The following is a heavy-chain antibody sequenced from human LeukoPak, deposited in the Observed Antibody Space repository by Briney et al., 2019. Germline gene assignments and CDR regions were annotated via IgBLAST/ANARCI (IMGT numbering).Heavy chain of an antibody. J-gene: IGHJ3*02. CDR2: FYTSGST. CDR1: GGSISSYF. CDR3: ARTGTTRDAFDI. V-gene: IGHV4-4*07. Sequence: SETLSLTCTVSGGSISSYFWSWIRQPAGKGLEWIGRFYTSGSTNYSPSLKSRVTMSIDTSKNQFSLKLTSVTAADTAVYYCARTGTTRDAFDIWGQGTMVTVSS. D-gene: IGHD1-1*01.